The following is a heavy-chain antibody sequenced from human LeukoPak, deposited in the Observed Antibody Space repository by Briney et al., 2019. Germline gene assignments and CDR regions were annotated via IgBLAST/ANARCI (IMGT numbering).Heavy chain of an antibody. Sequence: GGSLRLSCAASGFTFSSYAMSWVRQAPGKGLEWVSGILDSGYSTYYANSMKGHFTISRDNSNNTLYLQMNSLRAEDTAVYYCAKLGGHPLHNYYVGVWGKGTTVAVSS. D-gene: IGHD3-16*01. V-gene: IGHV3-23*01. CDR1: GFTFSSYA. CDR2: ILDSGYST. J-gene: IGHJ6*03. CDR3: AKLGGHPLHNYYVGV.